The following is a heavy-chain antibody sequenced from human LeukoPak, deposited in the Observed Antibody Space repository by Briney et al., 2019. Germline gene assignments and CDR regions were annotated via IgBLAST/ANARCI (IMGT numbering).Heavy chain of an antibody. CDR3: AKNRGTYYDSSGPFDY. Sequence: GGSLRLSCAASGFTFSSYSLNWVRQAPGKGLEWISYISSSGSNVYYAASVEGRFTISRDNAKNSLYLQMNSLRAEDTAVYYCAKNRGTYYDSSGPFDYWGQGTLVTVSS. J-gene: IGHJ4*02. V-gene: IGHV3-21*01. D-gene: IGHD3-22*01. CDR1: GFTFSSYS. CDR2: ISSSGSNV.